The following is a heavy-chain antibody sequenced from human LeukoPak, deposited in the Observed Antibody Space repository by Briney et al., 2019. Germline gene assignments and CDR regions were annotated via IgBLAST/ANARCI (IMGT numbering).Heavy chain of an antibody. CDR2: IYPGDSDT. Sequence: PGESLKISCKGSGYSFTSYWIGWVRQMPGKGLEWMGIIYPGDSDTRYSPSFQGQVTISADKSISTAYLQWSSLKASDTAMYYCASRYDSSGYYYDSPWAFDIWGQGTMVTVSS. V-gene: IGHV5-51*01. CDR1: GYSFTSYW. CDR3: ASRYDSSGYYYDSPWAFDI. D-gene: IGHD3-22*01. J-gene: IGHJ3*02.